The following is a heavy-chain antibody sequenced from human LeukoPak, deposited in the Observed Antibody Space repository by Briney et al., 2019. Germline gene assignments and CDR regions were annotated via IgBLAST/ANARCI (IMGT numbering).Heavy chain of an antibody. J-gene: IGHJ4*02. CDR2: IYYSGST. CDR1: GGSISSYY. V-gene: IGHV4-59*01. CDR3: ARDRDSSGWAHSYFDY. Sequence: SETLSLTCTVSGGSISSYYWSWIRQPPGKGLEWIGYIYYSGSTNYNPSLKSRVTISVDTSKNQFSLKLSSVTAADTAVYYCARDRDSSGWAHSYFDYWGQGTLVTVSS. D-gene: IGHD6-19*01.